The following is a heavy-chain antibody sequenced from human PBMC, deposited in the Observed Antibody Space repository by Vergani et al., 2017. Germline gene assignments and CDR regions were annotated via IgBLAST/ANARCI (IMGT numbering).Heavy chain of an antibody. V-gene: IGHV3-30*18. CDR2: ISKDGTHD. CDR1: GFGFKNFA. CDR3: AKAGSVTSGSLQYNFYMDV. D-gene: IGHD3-10*01. J-gene: IGHJ6*03. Sequence: QVSLVESGGGVVQPGRSLTLTCSASGFGFKNFAMHWVRQAPGKGLEWVATISKDGTHDYYEPSVRGRFAVSRDNSKNTLDLQMNSLRTQDTAVYYCAKAGSVTSGSLQYNFYMDVWGKGTTVTVS.